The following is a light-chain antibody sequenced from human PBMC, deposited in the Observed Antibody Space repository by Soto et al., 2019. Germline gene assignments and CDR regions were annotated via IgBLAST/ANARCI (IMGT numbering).Light chain of an antibody. J-gene: IGKJ2*01. CDR1: QSVISSH. Sequence: EIVLTQSPGTLSLSPGERATLSCRVSQSVISSHLAWYQQKPGQPPRLLIYGASSRATGIPDRFSGSGSGTDFTLTISRLEPEDFAVYYCQQYSSPLRQYTFGQGTKLEIK. CDR3: QQYSSPLRQYT. CDR2: GAS. V-gene: IGKV3-20*01.